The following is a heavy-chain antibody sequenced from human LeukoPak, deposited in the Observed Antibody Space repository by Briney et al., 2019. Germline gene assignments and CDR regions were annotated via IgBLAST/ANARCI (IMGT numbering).Heavy chain of an antibody. CDR2: ISYDGSNK. D-gene: IGHD3-16*02. CDR3: ARGPAIYDYVWGSYRVVNPFDY. J-gene: IGHJ4*02. V-gene: IGHV3-30-3*01. Sequence: GGSLILSCAASGFTFSSYAMNWVRQAPGKGLEWVAVISYDGSNKYYADSVKGRFTISRDNSKNTLYLQMNSLRAEDTAVYYCARGPAIYDYVWGSYRVVNPFDYWGQGTLVTVSS. CDR1: GFTFSSYA.